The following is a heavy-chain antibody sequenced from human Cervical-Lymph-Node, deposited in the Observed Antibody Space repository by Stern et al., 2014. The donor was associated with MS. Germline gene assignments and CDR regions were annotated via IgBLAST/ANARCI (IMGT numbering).Heavy chain of an antibody. CDR3: AGSGSYWYFDL. CDR2: ISSSSTYT. CDR1: GLPSRAFY. J-gene: IGHJ2*01. V-gene: IGHV3-11*06. Sequence: DQLVESGGALVKPGGPWGPPGAALGLPSRAFYLSWIPQAPGKGLEWISYISSSSTYTNYADSVKGRFTISRDNAKNSLYLQMNSLRDEDTAVYYCAGSGSYWYFDLWGRGTLVTVSS. D-gene: IGHD3-22*01.